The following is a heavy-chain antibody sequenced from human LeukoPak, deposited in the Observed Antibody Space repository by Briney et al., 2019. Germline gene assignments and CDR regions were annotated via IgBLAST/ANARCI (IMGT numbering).Heavy chain of an antibody. CDR1: GFTFSSYE. CDR2: ISSSGSTI. V-gene: IGHV3-48*03. CDR3: AREYYSLSY. D-gene: IGHD3-10*01. J-gene: IGHJ4*02. Sequence: GGSLRLSCAASGFTFSSYEMNWVRQAPGKGLEWVSYISSSGSTIYYADSVKGRFTISRDNAKNSLYLQMNSLRAEDTAAYYCAREYYSLSYWGQGTLVTVSS.